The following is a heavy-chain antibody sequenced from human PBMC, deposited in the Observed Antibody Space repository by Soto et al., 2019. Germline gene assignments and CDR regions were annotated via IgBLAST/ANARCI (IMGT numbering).Heavy chain of an antibody. D-gene: IGHD3-10*01. CDR2: VSGNGQGI. CDR3: AKDRDYPRDYFHY. V-gene: IGHV3-23*01. CDR1: GFTFSSYA. J-gene: IGHJ4*02. Sequence: GSLRLSCAASGFTFSSYAMSWVRQAPGKGLEWVSAVSGNGQGIYYADSVRGRFTISRDNSKNTVFLHMDSLRAEDTAVYYCAKDRDYPRDYFHYWGQGTMVTVSS.